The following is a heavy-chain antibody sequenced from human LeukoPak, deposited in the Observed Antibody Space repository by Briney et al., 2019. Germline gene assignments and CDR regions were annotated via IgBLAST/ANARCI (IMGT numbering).Heavy chain of an antibody. Sequence: GRSLRLSCEASGFTFSDYGIHWVRKPPGKGLEWVAAISSDGVEKHYADSVKGRFTISRDNSKSTLYLQMNSLKAEDTALYYCAREGHYDILTGYSPLEYYFYYMDVWGKGTTVTVSS. V-gene: IGHV3-30*04. CDR3: AREGHYDILTGYSPLEYYFYYMDV. CDR1: GFTFSDYG. CDR2: ISSDGVEK. J-gene: IGHJ6*03. D-gene: IGHD3-9*01.